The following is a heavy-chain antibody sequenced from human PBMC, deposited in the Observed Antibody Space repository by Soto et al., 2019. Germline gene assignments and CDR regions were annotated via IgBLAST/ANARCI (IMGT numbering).Heavy chain of an antibody. V-gene: IGHV3-23*01. Sequence: EVQVLESGGGLVQPGGSLRLSCAASGFTFSSYAMNWVRLAPGKGLEWVSVISGSGGSTYYADSVKGRFTISRDNSKNTLYLQMNSLRAEDTAVYYCARRSSGWYFDYWGQGTLVTVSS. CDR3: ARRSSGWYFDY. D-gene: IGHD6-19*01. CDR1: GFTFSSYA. J-gene: IGHJ4*02. CDR2: ISGSGGST.